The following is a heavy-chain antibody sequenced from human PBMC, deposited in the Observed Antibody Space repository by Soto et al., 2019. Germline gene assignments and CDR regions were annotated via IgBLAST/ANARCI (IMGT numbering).Heavy chain of an antibody. Sequence: SLRLSCAASGFVFSDFQFNWVRQAPGGGLEWLSSITGTSAFTEYAESIEGRFTISRDNSKNTLSLQMNSLTAEDTAVYFCAKRRGAGGHFDYWGQGALVTVSS. CDR3: AKRRGAGGHFDY. D-gene: IGHD2-15*01. V-gene: IGHV3-23*01. J-gene: IGHJ4*02. CDR1: GFVFSDFQ. CDR2: ITGTSAFT.